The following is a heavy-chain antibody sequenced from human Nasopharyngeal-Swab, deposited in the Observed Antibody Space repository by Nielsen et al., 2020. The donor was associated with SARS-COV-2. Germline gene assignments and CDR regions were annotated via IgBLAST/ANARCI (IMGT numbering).Heavy chain of an antibody. D-gene: IGHD3-10*01. Sequence: GESLKISCAASRFTFSPYIMHWVRQAPGKGLEWVALISADGSNEYYADSVKGRFTISRDNAKNSLYLQMNSLRAEDTAVYYCASGKGYYYGSGTFDYWGQGTLVTVSS. V-gene: IGHV3-30*03. J-gene: IGHJ4*02. CDR1: RFTFSPYI. CDR3: ASGKGYYYGSGTFDY. CDR2: ISADGSNE.